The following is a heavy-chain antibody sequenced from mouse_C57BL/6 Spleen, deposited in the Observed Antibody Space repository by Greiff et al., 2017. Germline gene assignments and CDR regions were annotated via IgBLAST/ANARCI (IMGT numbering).Heavy chain of an antibody. CDR1: GYTFTDYE. CDR3: ARPGTGKDDAMDY. V-gene: IGHV1-15*01. J-gene: IGHJ4*01. Sequence: LQESGAELVRPGASVTLSCKASGYTFTDYEMHWVKQTPVHGLEWIGAIDPETGGTAYNQKFKGKAILTADKSSSTAYMELRSLTSEDSAVYYCARPGTGKDDAMDYWGQGTSVTVSS. D-gene: IGHD3-1*01. CDR2: IDPETGGT.